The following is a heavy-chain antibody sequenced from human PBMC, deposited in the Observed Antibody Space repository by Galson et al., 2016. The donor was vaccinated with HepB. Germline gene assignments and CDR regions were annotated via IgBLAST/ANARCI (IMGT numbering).Heavy chain of an antibody. V-gene: IGHV3-43*01. CDR1: GFIFDDYI. CDR2: ISWDGGST. CDR3: GGDYYFGMDV. J-gene: IGHJ6*02. Sequence: SLRLSCAASGFIFDDYIVHWVRQAPGKGLEWVSLISWDGGSTYYADSVKGRFTISRDNSKNSLYLQMNSLRTEDTALYYSGGDYYFGMDVWGQGTTVTVSS.